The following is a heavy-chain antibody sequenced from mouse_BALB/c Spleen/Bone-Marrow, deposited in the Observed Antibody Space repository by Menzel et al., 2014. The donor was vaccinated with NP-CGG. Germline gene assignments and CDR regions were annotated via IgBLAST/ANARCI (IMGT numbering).Heavy chain of an antibody. D-gene: IGHD1-1*01. V-gene: IGHV5-6-3*01. CDR3: ARDNYGSRFDY. CDR2: INNNDGNT. CDR1: GFTFXSYG. J-gene: IGHJ2*01. Sequence: EVQGVESGGGLVQPGGSLKLSCAASGFTFXSYGMSWVRQTPDKRLELVATINNNDGNTYYPDSVKGRFTISRDNAKNTLYLQMSSLKSEDTAMYYCARDNYGSRFDYWGQGTTLTVSS.